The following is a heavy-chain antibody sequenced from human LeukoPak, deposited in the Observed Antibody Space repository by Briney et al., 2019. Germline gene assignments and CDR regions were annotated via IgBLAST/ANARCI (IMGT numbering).Heavy chain of an antibody. CDR1: GYSISSDYY. D-gene: IGHD3-3*01. Sequence: SETLSLTCTVSGYSISSDYYWSWIRQPPGKGLEWIGTMYHSGSTYCNPSLKSRVTISVDTSKNQFSLKLSSVTAADTAVYYCARSLDFWSGALGYWGQGTLVTVSS. CDR2: MYHSGST. J-gene: IGHJ4*02. V-gene: IGHV4-38-2*02. CDR3: ARSLDFWSGALGY.